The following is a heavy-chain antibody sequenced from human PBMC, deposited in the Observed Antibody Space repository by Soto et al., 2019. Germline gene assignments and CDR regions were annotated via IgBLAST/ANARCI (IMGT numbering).Heavy chain of an antibody. J-gene: IGHJ4*02. V-gene: IGHV2-5*02. CDR1: GFLLSTRGVG. D-gene: IGHD3-3*01. CDR2: IYWDDDK. CDR3: AHSATCITIFGVVICGFDY. Sequence: GSGLTLVNPTQTLTMTFTFSGFLLSTRGVGVGWIRQPPGKALEWLAVIYWDDDKRYSPSLKSRLTITKDTSKNQVVLTMTNMDPVDTATYYCAHSATCITIFGVVICGFDYWGQGTLVTVAS.